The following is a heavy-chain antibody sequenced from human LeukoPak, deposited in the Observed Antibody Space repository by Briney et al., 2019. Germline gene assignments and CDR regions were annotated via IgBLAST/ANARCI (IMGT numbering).Heavy chain of an antibody. V-gene: IGHV3-21*01. Sequence: GSLRLSCAASGFTFSSYSTNWVRQAPGKGLEWVPSISSSSSYIYYADSVKGRFTISRDNAKNSLYLQMNSLRAEDTTVYYCARGLAVAGAIIDYWGQGTLVTVSS. CDR1: GFTFSSYS. CDR3: ARGLAVAGAIIDY. J-gene: IGHJ4*02. D-gene: IGHD6-19*01. CDR2: ISSSSSYI.